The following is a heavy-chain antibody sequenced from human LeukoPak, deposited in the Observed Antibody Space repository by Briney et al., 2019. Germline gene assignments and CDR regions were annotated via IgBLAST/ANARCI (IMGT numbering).Heavy chain of an antibody. D-gene: IGHD3-3*01. Sequence: GASVKVSCKASGGTFSGYTISWVRQAPGQGLEWMGGIIPILATANYAQKLQGRVTITMDESTSTAYMYLSSLRSEDTAVYYCARERFGTFDPWGQGTLVTVSS. CDR1: GGTFSGYT. J-gene: IGHJ5*02. V-gene: IGHV1-69*16. CDR3: ARERFGTFDP. CDR2: IIPILATA.